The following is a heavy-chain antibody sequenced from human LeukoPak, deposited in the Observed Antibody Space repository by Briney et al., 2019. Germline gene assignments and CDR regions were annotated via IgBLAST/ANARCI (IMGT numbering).Heavy chain of an antibody. V-gene: IGHV3-11*05. CDR3: ARVKAHYYGSGSYYSFDY. D-gene: IGHD3-10*01. J-gene: IGHJ4*02. CDR2: ISSSSSYT. CDR1: GFTFSDYY. Sequence: PGGSLRLSCAASGFTFSDYYMSWIRQAPGKGLEWVSYISSSSSYTNYADSVKGRFTISRDNAKNSLYLQMNSLGAEDTAVYYCARVKAHYYGSGSYYSFDYWGQGTLVSVSS.